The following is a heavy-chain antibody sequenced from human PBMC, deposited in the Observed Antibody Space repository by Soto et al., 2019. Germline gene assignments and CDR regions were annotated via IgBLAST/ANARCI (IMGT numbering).Heavy chain of an antibody. V-gene: IGHV3-23*01. J-gene: IGHJ4*02. Sequence: EVQLLESGGGLVQPGGSLRLSCAASGFTFSSYAMSWVRQAPGKGLEWVSCISASGGSTYYADSVKGRFTISRDNCKNTLYLQMNSLRAQDTAVYYCAKAQDYVWGSYRYPPYWGQGTLVTVSS. CDR1: GFTFSSYA. CDR3: AKAQDYVWGSYRYPPY. D-gene: IGHD3-16*02. CDR2: ISASGGST.